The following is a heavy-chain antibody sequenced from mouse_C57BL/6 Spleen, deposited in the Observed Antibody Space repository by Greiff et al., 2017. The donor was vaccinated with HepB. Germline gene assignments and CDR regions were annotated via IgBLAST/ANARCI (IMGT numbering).Heavy chain of an antibody. D-gene: IGHD1-1*01. V-gene: IGHV5-4*01. Sequence: DVMLVESGGGLVKPGGSLKLSCAASGFTFSSYAMSWVRQTPEKRLEWVATISDGGSYTYYPDNVQGRFPISRDNAKNNLYLQMSHLKSEDTAMYYCAGDYGSSHWYFDVWGTGTTVTVSS. J-gene: IGHJ1*03. CDR2: ISDGGSYT. CDR3: AGDYGSSHWYFDV. CDR1: GFTFSSYA.